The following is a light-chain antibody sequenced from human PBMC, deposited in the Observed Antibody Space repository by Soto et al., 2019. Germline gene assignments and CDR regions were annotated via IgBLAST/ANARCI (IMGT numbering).Light chain of an antibody. CDR1: SSDVGGYDY. V-gene: IGLV2-14*01. J-gene: IGLJ2*01. Sequence: QSVLTQPASVSGSPGQSITISRTGTSSDVGGYDYVSWYQLHPGTAPKVMIYEVTNRPSGVSIRFSGSRSGNTASLTISGLQAEDEADYYCSSYTSSSTVIFGGGTKLTVL. CDR2: EVT. CDR3: SSYTSSSTVI.